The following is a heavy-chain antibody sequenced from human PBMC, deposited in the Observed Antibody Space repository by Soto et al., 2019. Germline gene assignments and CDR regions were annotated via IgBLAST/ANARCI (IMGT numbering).Heavy chain of an antibody. CDR3: AGEMATTHRNYFDY. Sequence: SETLSLTCTVSGGSISSSSYYWGWIRQPPGKGLEWIGSIYYSGSTYYNPSLKSRVTISVDTSKNQFSLKLSSVTAADTAVYYCAGEMATTHRNYFDYWGQGTLVTVSS. CDR1: GGSISSSSYY. J-gene: IGHJ4*02. D-gene: IGHD5-12*01. CDR2: IYYSGST. V-gene: IGHV4-39*01.